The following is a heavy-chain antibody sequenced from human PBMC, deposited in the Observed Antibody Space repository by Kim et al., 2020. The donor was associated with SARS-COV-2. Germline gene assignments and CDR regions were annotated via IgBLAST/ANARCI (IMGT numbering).Heavy chain of an antibody. J-gene: IGHJ4*02. V-gene: IGHV7-4-1*02. Sequence: YAQGFTGRFVFSLDTSVSTAYLQISSLKAEDTAVYYCARGGIQLRQPTDYWGQGTLVTVSS. D-gene: IGHD5-18*01. CDR3: ARGGIQLRQPTDY.